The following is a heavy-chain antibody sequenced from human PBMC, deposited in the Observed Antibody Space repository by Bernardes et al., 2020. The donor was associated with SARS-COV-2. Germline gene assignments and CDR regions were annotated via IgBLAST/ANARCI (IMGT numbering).Heavy chain of an antibody. Sequence: GGSLRLSCAGSGFTFNLYAMTWVRQAPGKGLEWVASINGDGGSAYYADSVKGRFTISRDNFNNSLFLQMNSLRAEDTAVYYCARESGQWLGSFDYWGQGTLVTVSS. CDR2: INGDGGSA. CDR1: GFTFNLYA. J-gene: IGHJ4*02. V-gene: IGHV3-23*01. CDR3: ARESGQWLGSFDY. D-gene: IGHD6-19*01.